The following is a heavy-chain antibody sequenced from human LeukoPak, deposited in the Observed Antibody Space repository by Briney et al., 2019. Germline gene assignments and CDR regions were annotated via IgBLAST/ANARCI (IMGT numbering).Heavy chain of an antibody. CDR3: ARVSVANSFGSGTVDY. D-gene: IGHD3-10*01. Sequence: PSETLSLTCTVSGYSISSGYYWGWIRQPPGKGLEWVGSIYHSGYTYYNPSLKSRVTISVDTSKNQFSLKLSSVTAADTAIYYCARVSVANSFGSGTVDYWGQGTLVTVSS. V-gene: IGHV4-38-2*02. CDR1: GYSISSGYY. CDR2: IYHSGYT. J-gene: IGHJ4*02.